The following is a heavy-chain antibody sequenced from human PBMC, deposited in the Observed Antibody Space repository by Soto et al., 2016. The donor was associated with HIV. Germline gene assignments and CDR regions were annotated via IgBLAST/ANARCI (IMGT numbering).Heavy chain of an antibody. CDR2: IYSGGNT. V-gene: IGHV3-66*01. CDR3: ARDRPGYSDRTGSSVGVGYFEN. CDR1: GFTVSSSY. D-gene: IGHD3-22*01. Sequence: EVQLVESGGGLVQPGGSLRLSCAASGFTVSSSYMSWVRQTPGKGLEWVSVIYSGGNTYYANSAAGRFTISRDNSNNILFLQMNSLRAEDTAVYYCARDRPGYSDRTGSSVGVGYFENWGQGNLVTVSS. J-gene: IGHJ4*02.